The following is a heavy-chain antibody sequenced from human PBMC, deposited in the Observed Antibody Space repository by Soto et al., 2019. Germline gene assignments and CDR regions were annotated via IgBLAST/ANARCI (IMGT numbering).Heavy chain of an antibody. V-gene: IGHV4-61*01. D-gene: IGHD3-22*01. CDR3: ARVPDYYDSSGYYHVLDY. CDR1: CGSVSSGSYY. CDR2: IYYSGST. J-gene: IGHJ4*02. Sequence: SETLSLTCTVSCGSVSSGSYYWSWIRQPPGKGLEWIGYIYYSGSTNYNPSLKSRVTISVDTSKNQFSLKLSSVTAADTAVYYCARVPDYYDSSGYYHVLDYWGQGTLVTVS.